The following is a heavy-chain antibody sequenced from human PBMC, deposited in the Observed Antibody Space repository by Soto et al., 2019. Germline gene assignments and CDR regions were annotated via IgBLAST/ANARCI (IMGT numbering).Heavy chain of an antibody. J-gene: IGHJ3*02. Sequence: SETLSLTCTVSGDSINNYYWSWIRQPPGKGLEWIGYVHFSGTTKYNPSLQSRVTISVDMSKNLFSLNLTSVTAADTAVYYCARSRAFDIWGQGTVVTVSS. CDR1: GDSINNYY. D-gene: IGHD2-2*01. V-gene: IGHV4-59*01. CDR2: VHFSGTT. CDR3: ARSRAFDI.